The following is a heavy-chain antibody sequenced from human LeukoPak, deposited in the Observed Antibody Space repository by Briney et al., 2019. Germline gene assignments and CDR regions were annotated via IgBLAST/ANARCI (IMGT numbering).Heavy chain of an antibody. D-gene: IGHD3-3*01. J-gene: IGHJ6*02. CDR2: ISGNGDNT. CDR1: GFTFSSHY. Sequence: GGSLRLSCAASGFTFSSHYMHWVRQAPGKGLEYVSAISGNGDNTHYANSVKGRFTISRDNSKNTMYLQMGSLSTEDTAVYYCARDTNREQDIWGQGTTVTVSS. CDR3: ARDTNREQDI. V-gene: IGHV3-64*01.